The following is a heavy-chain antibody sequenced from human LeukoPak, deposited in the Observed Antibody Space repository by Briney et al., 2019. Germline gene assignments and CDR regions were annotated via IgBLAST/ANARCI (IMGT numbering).Heavy chain of an antibody. CDR1: GFTFSSYA. CDR2: ISHDGSNE. CDR3: AKVVSSGWNSLDY. V-gene: IGHV3-30-3*01. D-gene: IGHD6-19*01. J-gene: IGHJ4*02. Sequence: GGSLRLSCAASGFTFSSYAMRWVRQAPGKGLEWVAFISHDGSNEYYADSLKGRFTISRDNSKNTLYLQMNSLRAEDTAVYYCAKVVSSGWNSLDYWGQGTLVTVSS.